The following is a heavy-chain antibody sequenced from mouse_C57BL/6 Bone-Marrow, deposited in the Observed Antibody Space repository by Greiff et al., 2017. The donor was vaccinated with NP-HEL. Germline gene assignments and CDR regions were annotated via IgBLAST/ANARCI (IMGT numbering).Heavy chain of an antibody. V-gene: IGHV1-82*01. D-gene: IGHD4-1*01. CDR1: GYAFSSSW. J-gene: IGHJ2*01. CDR2: IYPGDGDT. CDR3: ARELGLGFDY. Sequence: QVHVKQSGPELVKPGASVKISCKASGYAFSSSWMNWVKQRPGKGLEWIGRIYPGDGDTNYNGKFKGKATLTADKSSSTAYMQLSSLTSEDSAVYFCARELGLGFDYWGQGTTLTVSS.